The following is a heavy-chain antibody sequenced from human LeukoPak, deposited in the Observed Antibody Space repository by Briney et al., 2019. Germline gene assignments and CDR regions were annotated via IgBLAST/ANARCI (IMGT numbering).Heavy chain of an antibody. J-gene: IGHJ4*02. D-gene: IGHD2-2*01. CDR3: ASPPPYCSSTSCYLDY. CDR2: IYSGGST. CDR1: GVTVSSNY. V-gene: IGHV3-53*01. Sequence: GGSLRLSCAASGVTVSSNYMSWVRQAPGKGLEWVSVIYSGGSTYYADSVKGRFTISRDNSKNTLYLQMNSLRAEDTAVYYCASPPPYCSSTSCYLDYWGQGTLVTVSS.